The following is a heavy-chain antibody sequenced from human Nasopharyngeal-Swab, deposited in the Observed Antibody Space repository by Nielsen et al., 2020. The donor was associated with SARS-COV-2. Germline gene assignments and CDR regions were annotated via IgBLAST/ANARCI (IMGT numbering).Heavy chain of an antibody. CDR1: GGTFRNSG. J-gene: IGHJ5*02. D-gene: IGHD4-17*01. CDR3: AKVRTNYGMGLNGALDP. V-gene: IGHV1-69*13. CDR2: IIPVFRTP. Sequence: SVKVSCKSSGGTFRNSGFSWVRQAPGQGLEWMGGIIPVFRTPLYAQKFQGRVTISADESTTTTYMELSSLRSQDTAVYYCAKVRTNYGMGLNGALDPWGQGTLVTVSS.